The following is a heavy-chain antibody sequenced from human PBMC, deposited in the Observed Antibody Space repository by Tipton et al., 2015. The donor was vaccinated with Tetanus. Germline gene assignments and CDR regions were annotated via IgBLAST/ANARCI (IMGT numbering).Heavy chain of an antibody. CDR1: GYIFNNYW. CDR3: ARAHCTDGVCNFDF. CDR2: IYPGDSDT. D-gene: IGHD2-8*01. Sequence: VQLVQSGGEVKEPGESLKISCKGSGYIFNNYWIGWVRQKPGKGLEWMGIIYPGDSDTRYSPSFQGQVTISVDESINTAYLQWSSLKASDTSMFYCARAHCTDGVCNFDFWGQGALVTVAS. J-gene: IGHJ4*02. V-gene: IGHV5-51*01.